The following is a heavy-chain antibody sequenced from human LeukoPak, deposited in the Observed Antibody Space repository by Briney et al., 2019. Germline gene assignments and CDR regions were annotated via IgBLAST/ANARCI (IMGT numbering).Heavy chain of an antibody. Sequence: PSETLSLTCTVSGGSISGYYWSWIRQPPGKGLEWIGYIYYSGSTNYNPSLKSRVTISVDTSKNQFSLKLSSVTAADTAVYYCATTTIFGVVPMNYYYYGMDVWGQGTTVTVSS. CDR3: ATTTIFGVVPMNYYYYGMDV. CDR2: IYYSGST. CDR1: GGSISGYY. D-gene: IGHD3-3*01. J-gene: IGHJ6*02. V-gene: IGHV4-59*01.